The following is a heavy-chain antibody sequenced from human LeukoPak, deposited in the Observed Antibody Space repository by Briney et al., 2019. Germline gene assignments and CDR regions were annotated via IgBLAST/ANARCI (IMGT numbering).Heavy chain of an antibody. Sequence: SETLSLTCTVSGGSISSYYWGWIRQPPEKGLEWIGYMYYSGSTNYNPSLKSRVTISVDTSKNQFSLKLSSVTAADTAVYYCARSMYSSSWYSPVDYWGQGTLVTVSS. J-gene: IGHJ4*02. CDR3: ARSMYSSSWYSPVDY. CDR1: GGSISSYY. D-gene: IGHD6-13*01. V-gene: IGHV4-59*01. CDR2: MYYSGST.